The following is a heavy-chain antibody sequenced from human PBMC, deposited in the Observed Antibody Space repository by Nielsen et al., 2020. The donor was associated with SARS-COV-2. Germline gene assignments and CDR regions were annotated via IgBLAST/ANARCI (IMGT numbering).Heavy chain of an antibody. V-gene: IGHV4-34*01. CDR3: ARGGRYCSSTSCYTYYYYGMDV. D-gene: IGHD2-2*02. Sequence: SETLSLTCAVYGGSFSGYYWSWIRQPPGKGLEWIGEINHSGSTNYNPSLKSRVTISVDTSKNQFSLKLSSVTAADTAVYYCARGGRYCSSTSCYTYYYYGMDVWGQGTTVTVSS. J-gene: IGHJ6*02. CDR2: INHSGST. CDR1: GGSFSGYY.